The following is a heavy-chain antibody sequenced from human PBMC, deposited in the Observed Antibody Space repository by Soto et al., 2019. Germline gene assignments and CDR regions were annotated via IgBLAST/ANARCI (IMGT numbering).Heavy chain of an antibody. CDR1: GGSLSSGGYY. V-gene: IGHV4-31*03. CDR2: IYYSGST. Sequence: SETLSLTCTVSGGSLSSGGYYWSWIRQHPGKGLEWIGYIYYSGSTYYNPSLKSRVTISVDTSKNQFSLKLSSVTAADTAVYYCARVSYCISNSCYLRYYYYGMDVWGQGTTVTVSS. D-gene: IGHD2-2*01. CDR3: ARVSYCISNSCYLRYYYYGMDV. J-gene: IGHJ6*02.